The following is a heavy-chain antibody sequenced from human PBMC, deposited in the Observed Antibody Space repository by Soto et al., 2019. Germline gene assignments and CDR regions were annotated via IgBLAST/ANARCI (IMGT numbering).Heavy chain of an antibody. CDR2: IYYSGST. J-gene: IGHJ4*02. V-gene: IGHV4-59*08. CDR1: GGSISGYY. D-gene: IGHD6-13*01. CDR3: ARQGYISSWYDQYYIDF. Sequence: PSETLSLTCTVSGGSISGYYWSWLRQPPGKGLEWIGYIYYSGSTNYNPSLKSRVTISVDTSKNQFSLKLSSVTAADTAVYYCARQGYISSWYDQYYIDFWGQGTLVTVSS.